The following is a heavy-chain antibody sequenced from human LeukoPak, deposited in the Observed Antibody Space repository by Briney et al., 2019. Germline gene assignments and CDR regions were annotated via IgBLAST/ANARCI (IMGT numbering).Heavy chain of an antibody. CDR2: IYPCDSDT. D-gene: IGHD3-22*01. Sequence: GESLKISCKGSGYSFTSYWIGWVRPMPGKGLEGMGIIYPCDSDTRYSPSFQGQVTISADKSISTAYLQWSSLKASDTAMYYCARNYRYDSSGYMSGAFDIWGQGTMVTVSS. J-gene: IGHJ3*02. CDR1: GYSFTSYW. CDR3: ARNYRYDSSGYMSGAFDI. V-gene: IGHV5-51*01.